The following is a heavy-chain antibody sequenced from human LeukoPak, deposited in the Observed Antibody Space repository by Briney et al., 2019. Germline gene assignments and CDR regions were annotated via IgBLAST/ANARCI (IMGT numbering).Heavy chain of an antibody. CDR1: GGSTSSYY. Sequence: SETLSLTCTVSGGSTSSYYWSWIRQPPGKGLEWIGYIYYSGSTNYNPSLKSRVTISVDTSKNQFSLKLSSVTAADTAVYYCARTVRTRLFCSGGSCYHFDYWGQGTLVTVSS. J-gene: IGHJ4*02. V-gene: IGHV4-59*01. CDR3: ARTVRTRLFCSGGSCYHFDY. CDR2: IYYSGST. D-gene: IGHD2-15*01.